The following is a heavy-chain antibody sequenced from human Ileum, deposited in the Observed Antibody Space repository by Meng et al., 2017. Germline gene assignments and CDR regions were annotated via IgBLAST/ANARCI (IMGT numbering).Heavy chain of an antibody. CDR3: ARGVSAAGLFDN. D-gene: IGHD2-2*01. CDR1: GGSIGSAAYY. Sequence: VQLQESGPGLVKSSQNLSLTCTVSGGSIGSAAYYWTWIRQHPAKGLEWIGYIHYTGSTSYNPSLESRTSTSIDTSNNQFSLKVTSVTAADTAVYYCARGVSAAGLFDNWGPGTLVTVSS. V-gene: IGHV4-31*03. J-gene: IGHJ4*02. CDR2: IHYTGST.